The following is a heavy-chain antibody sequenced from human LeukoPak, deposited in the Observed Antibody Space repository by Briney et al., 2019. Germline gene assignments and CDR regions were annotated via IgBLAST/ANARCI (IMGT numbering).Heavy chain of an antibody. CDR3: ASQIPTATFDS. D-gene: IGHD5-18*01. CDR1: GFTFRNYW. Sequence: GGSLRLSCAASGFTFRNYWMHWVRQAPGKGLVWVSRINSDGTMTNYADSVKGRFTISRDNAKNTLYLQMNSLRDEDTAVYFCASQIPTATFDSWGEGTLVTVSS. V-gene: IGHV3-74*01. CDR2: INSDGTMT. J-gene: IGHJ4*02.